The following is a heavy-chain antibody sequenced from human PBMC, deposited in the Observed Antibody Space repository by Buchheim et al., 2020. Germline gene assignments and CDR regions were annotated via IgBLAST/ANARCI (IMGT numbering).Heavy chain of an antibody. CDR3: ARADPYLYYYYGMDV. CDR2: IKQDGSEK. Sequence: EVQLVESGGGLVQPGGSLRLSCAASGFTFSSYWMSWVRQAPGKGLEWVANIKQDGSEKYYVDSVKGRFTISRDNAKNSLYLQMSSLRAEDTAVYYCARADPYLYYYYGMDVWGQGTT. J-gene: IGHJ6*02. CDR1: GFTFSSYW. V-gene: IGHV3-7*01.